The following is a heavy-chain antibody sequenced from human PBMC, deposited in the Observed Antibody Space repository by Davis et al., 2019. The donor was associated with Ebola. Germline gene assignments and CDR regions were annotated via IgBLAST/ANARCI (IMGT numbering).Heavy chain of an antibody. CDR1: GFTFSDYY. CDR2: ISSSGSTI. CDR3: AKGRYGSGKRGMDV. V-gene: IGHV3-11*01. J-gene: IGHJ6*02. D-gene: IGHD3-10*01. Sequence: GESLKISCAASGFTFSDYYMSWIRQAPGKGLEWVSYISSSGSTIYYADSVKGRFTISRDNAKNSLYLQMNSLRAEDTAVYYCAKGRYGSGKRGMDVWGQGTTVTVSS.